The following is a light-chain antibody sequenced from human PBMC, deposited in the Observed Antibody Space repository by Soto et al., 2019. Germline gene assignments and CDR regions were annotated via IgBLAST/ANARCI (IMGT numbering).Light chain of an antibody. V-gene: IGKV3-20*01. J-gene: IGKJ4*01. CDR1: QSVRSH. Sequence: EIVMTQSPATLSLSPGDRATLSGRASQSVRSHLAWFQQKPGQAPRLLIYGASTRATGIPARFSGSGSGTDFTLTISRLEPEDFAVYYCQQYGSSLGVTFGGGTKVDIK. CDR3: QQYGSSLGVT. CDR2: GAS.